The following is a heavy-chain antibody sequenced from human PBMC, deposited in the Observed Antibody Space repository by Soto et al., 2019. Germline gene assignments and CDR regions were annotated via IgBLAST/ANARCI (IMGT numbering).Heavy chain of an antibody. CDR3: ARGRMIVAMGV. J-gene: IGHJ6*02. CDR1: GGSFSGYY. D-gene: IGHD3-22*01. Sequence: SETLSLTCAVYGGSFSGYYWSWIRQPPGKGLEWIGEINHSGSTNYNPSLKSRVTISVDTSKNQFSLKLSSVTAADTAVYYCARGRMIVAMGVWGQGTTVTVS. CDR2: INHSGST. V-gene: IGHV4-34*01.